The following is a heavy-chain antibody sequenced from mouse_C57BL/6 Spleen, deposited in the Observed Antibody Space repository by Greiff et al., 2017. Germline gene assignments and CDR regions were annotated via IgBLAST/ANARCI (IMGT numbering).Heavy chain of an antibody. CDR2: ISAGGSYT. CDR1: GFTFSSYA. CDR3: ARDDGYSAMDY. Sequence: EVQRVESGGGLVKPGGSLKLSCAASGFTFSSYAMSWVPQTPEKRLEWVATISAGGSYTYYPDNVKGRFTISRDNAKNNLYLQMGHLKSEDTAMYYCARDDGYSAMDYWGQGTSVTVSS. D-gene: IGHD2-3*01. V-gene: IGHV5-4*01. J-gene: IGHJ4*01.